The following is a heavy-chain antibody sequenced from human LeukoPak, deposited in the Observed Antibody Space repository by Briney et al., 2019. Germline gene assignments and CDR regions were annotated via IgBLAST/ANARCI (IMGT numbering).Heavy chain of an antibody. CDR1: GFTFSSYE. CDR3: ARDGSSGYHYYFDY. V-gene: IGHV3-48*03. D-gene: IGHD3-22*01. CDR2: ISSSGSTK. J-gene: IGHJ4*02. Sequence: PGGSLRLSCAASGFTFSSYEMNWVRQAPGKGLEWVSYISSSGSTKYYADSVKGRFTISRDIAKNSLYLQMDSLRAEDTAVYYCARDGSSGYHYYFDYWGQGTLVTVSS.